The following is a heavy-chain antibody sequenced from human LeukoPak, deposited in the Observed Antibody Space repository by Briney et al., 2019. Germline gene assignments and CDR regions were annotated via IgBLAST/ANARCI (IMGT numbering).Heavy chain of an antibody. CDR1: GGSINSGGYY. V-gene: IGHV4-30-2*01. D-gene: IGHD6-13*01. J-gene: IGHJ6*03. Sequence: SETLPLTCTVSGGSINSGGYYWSWIRQPPGKGLEWIGYIYHGGTTYYNPSLKSRVTMSVDRSKNQFSLKLSSVTAADTAVYYCARPGIAAAGPPDYYYYMDVWGKGTTVTVSS. CDR3: ARPGIAAAGPPDYYYYMDV. CDR2: IYHGGTT.